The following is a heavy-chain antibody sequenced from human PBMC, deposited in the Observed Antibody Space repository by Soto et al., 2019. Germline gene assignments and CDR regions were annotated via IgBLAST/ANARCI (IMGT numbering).Heavy chain of an antibody. J-gene: IGHJ4*02. CDR1: GGSVSSSRYY. CDR2: VYYSGST. D-gene: IGHD3-9*01. Sequence: SETLSLSCTVSGGSVSSSRYYWGWVRQPPGKGLEWIGSVYYSGSTYYNPSLESRVTISVDKSKNQFSLKLMSLSAADTAVYYCGRLEGLATISYYFDYWGQGALVTVSS. CDR3: GRLEGLATISYYFDY. V-gene: IGHV4-39*01.